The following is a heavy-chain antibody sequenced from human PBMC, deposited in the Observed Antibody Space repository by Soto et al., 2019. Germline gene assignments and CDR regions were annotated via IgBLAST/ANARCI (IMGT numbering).Heavy chain of an antibody. J-gene: IGHJ4*02. CDR1: GFTFNKYY. CDR2: IRPDGSER. D-gene: IGHD2-2*02. V-gene: IGHV3-7*03. CDR3: ARVAYTDEGFDY. Sequence: EVQLVESGGGLVQPGGSLRLSCATSGFTFNKYYMTWVRQAPGKGLEWVANIRPDGSERHHADSVEGRFTISRDNAKNSLDLQMNSLRTGDTAIYYYARVAYTDEGFDYWGQGTLVTVSS.